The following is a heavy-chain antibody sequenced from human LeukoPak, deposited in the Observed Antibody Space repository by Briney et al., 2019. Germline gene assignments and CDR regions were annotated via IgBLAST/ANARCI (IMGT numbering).Heavy chain of an antibody. CDR3: ARGLVGATNAFDI. Sequence: PGGSLRLSCAVSGFTFSDHYMSWIRQAPGKGLEWVSYISGASSGIYYADSVKGRFTISRDNAKNSLYLQMKSLSAGDTAVYYCARGLVGATNAFDIWGQGTMVTVSS. J-gene: IGHJ3*02. V-gene: IGHV3-11*01. CDR1: GFTFSDHY. CDR2: ISGASSGI. D-gene: IGHD1-26*01.